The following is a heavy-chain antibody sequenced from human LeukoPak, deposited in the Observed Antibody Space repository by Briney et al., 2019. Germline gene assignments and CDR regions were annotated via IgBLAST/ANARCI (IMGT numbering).Heavy chain of an antibody. CDR2: IIPILGIA. CDR1: GGIFSSYA. Sequence: ASVKVSCKASGGIFSSYAISWVRQAPGQGLEWMGRIIPILGIANYAQKFQGRVTITADKSTSTAYMELSSLRSEDTAVYYCARDHGSSWYSGYFDYWGQGTLVTVSS. J-gene: IGHJ4*02. CDR3: ARDHGSSWYSGYFDY. V-gene: IGHV1-69*04. D-gene: IGHD6-13*01.